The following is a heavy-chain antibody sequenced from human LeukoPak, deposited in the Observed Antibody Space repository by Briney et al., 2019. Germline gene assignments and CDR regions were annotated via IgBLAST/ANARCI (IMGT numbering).Heavy chain of an antibody. CDR1: GGTFSSYA. Sequence: ASVKVSCKASGGTFSSYAISWVRQAPGQGLEWMGGIIPIFGTANYAQKFQGRVTITADKSTCTAYMEPSSLRSEDTAVYYCARDRTGTSYWYFDLWGRGTLVTVSS. CDR3: ARDRTGTSYWYFDL. D-gene: IGHD1-1*01. CDR2: IIPIFGTA. V-gene: IGHV1-69*06. J-gene: IGHJ2*01.